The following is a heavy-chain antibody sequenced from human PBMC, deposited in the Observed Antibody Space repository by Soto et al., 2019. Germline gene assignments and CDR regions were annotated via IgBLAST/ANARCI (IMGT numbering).Heavy chain of an antibody. D-gene: IGHD2-2*02. J-gene: IGHJ6*02. CDR2: IIPIFGTA. Sequence: GASVKVSCKASGGTFSSYAISWVRQAPGQGLEWMGGIIPIFGTANYAQKFQGRVTITADKSTSTAYMELSSLRSEDTAVYYCARSLGEYCSSTSCYKGRYYYYGMDVCGQGPTVTVCS. CDR1: GGTFSSYA. CDR3: ARSLGEYCSSTSCYKGRYYYYGMDV. V-gene: IGHV1-69*06.